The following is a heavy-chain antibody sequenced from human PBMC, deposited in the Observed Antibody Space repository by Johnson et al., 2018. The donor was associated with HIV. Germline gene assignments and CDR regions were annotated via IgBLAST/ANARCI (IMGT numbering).Heavy chain of an antibody. J-gene: IGHJ3*02. CDR3: ARGYGDYSDFDI. Sequence: VESGGGLIQPGGSLRLSCVASGFTVSYNYMNWVRQAPGKGLEWVSVIYSGGNTFYADSVQGRFTISRDNSKNTLDLHMNSLRVEDTAVYYCARGYGDYSDFDIWGQGTMVTVSS. CDR1: GFTVSYNY. V-gene: IGHV3-53*01. CDR2: IYSGGNT. D-gene: IGHD4-17*01.